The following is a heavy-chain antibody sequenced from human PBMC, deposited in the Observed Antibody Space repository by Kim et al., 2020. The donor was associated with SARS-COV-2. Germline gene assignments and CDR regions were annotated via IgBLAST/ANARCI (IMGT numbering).Heavy chain of an antibody. V-gene: IGHV1-69*04. Sequence: SVKVSCKASGGTFSSYAISWVRQAPGQGLEWMGRIIPILGKANYAQKFQGRVTITADKSTSTAYMELSSLRSEDTAVYYCARGTYYYDSSGYYYLDYWGQGTLVTVSS. J-gene: IGHJ4*02. D-gene: IGHD3-22*01. CDR1: GGTFSSYA. CDR3: ARGTYYYDSSGYYYLDY. CDR2: IIPILGKA.